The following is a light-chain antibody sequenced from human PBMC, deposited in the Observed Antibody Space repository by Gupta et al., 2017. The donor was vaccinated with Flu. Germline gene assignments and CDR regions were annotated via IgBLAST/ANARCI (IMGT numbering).Light chain of an antibody. CDR1: QSMSTY. CDR3: QQSHSIPFT. CDR2: GAS. Sequence: DIQMTQSPSSLSASVGDRVTITCRASQSMSTYLNWYQQKPGKAPKLLIYGASSLQGGVPSRFSGSGSGTDFSLTISSLQPEDSASYYCQQSHSIPFTFGPGTXVDVK. V-gene: IGKV1-39*01. J-gene: IGKJ3*01.